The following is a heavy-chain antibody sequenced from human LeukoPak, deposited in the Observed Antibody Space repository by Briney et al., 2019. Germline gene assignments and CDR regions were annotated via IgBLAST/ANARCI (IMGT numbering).Heavy chain of an antibody. J-gene: IGHJ4*02. V-gene: IGHV3-7*02. CDR2: IKQDGSEK. CDR1: RXTLSNYY. Sequence: SGGSLRLSCAASRXTLSNYYMAQVRQAPGKGREWVANIKQDGSEKYYGGSVKGRFTISRDNAKNSLYLQLNSLRVEDTAVYYCAGNYGPYYFDYWGQGTLVTVSS. CDR3: AGNYGPYYFDY. D-gene: IGHD3-10*01.